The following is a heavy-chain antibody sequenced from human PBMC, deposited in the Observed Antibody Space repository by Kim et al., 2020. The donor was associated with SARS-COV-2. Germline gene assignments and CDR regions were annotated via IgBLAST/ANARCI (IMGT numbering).Heavy chain of an antibody. V-gene: IGHV4-34*01. CDR3: ARGGGFGELLSYYYYYGMDV. J-gene: IGHJ6*02. D-gene: IGHD3-10*01. Sequence: RVTISVDTSKNQFSLKLSSVTAADTAVYYCARGGGFGELLSYYYYYGMDVWGQGTTVTVSS.